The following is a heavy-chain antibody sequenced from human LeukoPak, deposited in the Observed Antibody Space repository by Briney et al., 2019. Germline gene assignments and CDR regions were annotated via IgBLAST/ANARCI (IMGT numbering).Heavy chain of an antibody. J-gene: IGHJ4*02. D-gene: IGHD2-2*01. Sequence: GSLILSCAASGFTFSSYGMHWVRQAPGKGLEWVAFIRSDGSNKYYADSVKGRFTISRDNSKNTLYLQMNSLRAEDTAVYYCAKENLVVVPAGMEGWGQGTLVTVSS. V-gene: IGHV3-30*02. CDR3: AKENLVVVPAGMEG. CDR1: GFTFSSYG. CDR2: IRSDGSNK.